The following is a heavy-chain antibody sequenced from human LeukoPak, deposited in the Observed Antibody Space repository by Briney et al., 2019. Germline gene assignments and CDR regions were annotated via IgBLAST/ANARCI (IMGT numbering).Heavy chain of an antibody. CDR1: GFTFDAYG. Sequence: GRSLRLYCAASGFTFDAYGMSLVRQAPGKGLEWVSGINWNGGSTGYADSVKRRFTISRDNAKNSLYLQMYSLRAEDTALYYCARDSGLGYCSSTSCRPGYWGQGTLVTVSS. CDR3: ARDSGLGYCSSTSCRPGY. J-gene: IGHJ4*02. D-gene: IGHD2-2*01. V-gene: IGHV3-20*04. CDR2: INWNGGST.